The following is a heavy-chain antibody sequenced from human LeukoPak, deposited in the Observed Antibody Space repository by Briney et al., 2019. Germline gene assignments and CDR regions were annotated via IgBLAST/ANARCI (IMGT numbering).Heavy chain of an antibody. CDR1: GFTFGDYY. V-gene: IGHV3-11*04. J-gene: IGHJ4*02. D-gene: IGHD6-13*01. CDR3: ARGYSSSWYLD. CDR2: ISSSGSTI. Sequence: PGGSLRLSCAASGFTFGDYYMSWIRQAPGKGLEWVSYISSSGSTIYYADSVKGRFTISRDNAKKSLSLQMNSLRADDTAVYYCARGYSSSWYLDWGQGTLVTVSS.